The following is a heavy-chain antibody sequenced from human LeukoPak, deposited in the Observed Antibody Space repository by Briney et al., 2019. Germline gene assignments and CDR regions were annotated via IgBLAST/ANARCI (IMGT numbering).Heavy chain of an antibody. V-gene: IGHV3-23*01. CDR2: ISGSGGST. Sequence: SGGSLRLSCAASGFTFSSYAMSWVRQAPGKGLEWVSAISGSGGSTYYADSVKGRFTISRDNSKNTLYLQMNSLRAEDTAVYYCAKRSSGYYYYFDYWGQGTLVTVSS. CDR3: AKRSSGYYYYFDY. J-gene: IGHJ4*02. CDR1: GFTFSSYA. D-gene: IGHD3-22*01.